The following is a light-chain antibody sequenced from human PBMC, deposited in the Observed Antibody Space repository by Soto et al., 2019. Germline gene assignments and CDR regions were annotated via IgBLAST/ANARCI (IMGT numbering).Light chain of an antibody. CDR3: QQYGASPYT. Sequence: EIVLTQSPGTLSLSPGDTATLSCRASQGVYSNYLAWYQHKPGQPPRLLISGASSRATGIPDRFSGSGSETDFPLTISRLEPEDFAVYYCQQYGASPYTFGQGTKL. J-gene: IGKJ2*01. V-gene: IGKV3-20*01. CDR1: QGVYSNY. CDR2: GAS.